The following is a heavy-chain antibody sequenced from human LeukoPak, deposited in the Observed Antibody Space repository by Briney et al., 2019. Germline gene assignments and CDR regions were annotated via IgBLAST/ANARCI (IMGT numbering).Heavy chain of an antibody. J-gene: IGHJ5*02. V-gene: IGHV1-2*02. D-gene: IGHD6-13*01. CDR1: GYTFTGYY. CDR3: ARGLREGQQLVLSPFDP. Sequence: ASVEVSCKASGYTFTGYYMHWVRQAPGQGLEWTGWINPNSGGTNYAQKFQGRVTMTRDTSISTAYMELSRLRSDDTAVYYCARGLREGQQLVLSPFDPWGQGTLVTVSS. CDR2: INPNSGGT.